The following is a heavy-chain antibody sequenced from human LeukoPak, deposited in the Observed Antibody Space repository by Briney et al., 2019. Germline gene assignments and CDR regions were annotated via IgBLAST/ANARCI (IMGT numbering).Heavy chain of an antibody. D-gene: IGHD3-9*01. CDR2: ISPYNGNV. CDR3: ARGWFDTTAYHHPFDY. V-gene: IGHV1-18*01. CDR1: GYTFSRYG. Sequence: ASVKVSCKASGYTFSRYGISWGREAPGGGVEWMGWISPYNGNVNYAHQLQDRVTMTTDTHTGTAYMEVRSLRSDDPAVYYCARGWFDTTAYHHPFDYWGQGTLVTVSS. J-gene: IGHJ4*02.